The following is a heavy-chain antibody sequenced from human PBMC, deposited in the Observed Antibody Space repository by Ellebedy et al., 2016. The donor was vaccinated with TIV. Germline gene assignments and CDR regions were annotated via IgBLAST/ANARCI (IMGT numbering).Heavy chain of an antibody. CDR2: IHHMGST. J-gene: IGHJ4*02. Sequence: SETLSLXXTVSGGSISGGGYSWSWIRQPPGKGLEWIGYIHHMGSTYYNPSLKSRVSISGDRSKNQFSLKLTSVTAADTAVYYCARAIIAPRPYYFDSWGQGALVTVSS. D-gene: IGHD6-6*01. CDR1: GGSISGGGYS. CDR3: ARAIIAPRPYYFDS. V-gene: IGHV4-30-2*01.